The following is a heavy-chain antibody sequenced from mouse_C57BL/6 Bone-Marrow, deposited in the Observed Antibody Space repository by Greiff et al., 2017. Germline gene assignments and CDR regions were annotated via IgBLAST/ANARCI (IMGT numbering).Heavy chain of an antibody. J-gene: IGHJ1*03. CDR2: IDPANGNT. CDR1: GFNIKNTY. Sequence: EVQLQQSVAELVRPGASVKLSCTASGFNIKNTYMHWVKQRPEQGLEWIGRIDPANGNTKYAPKFQGKATIAADTSSNTAYLQLRSLTSEDTAIYYCARSPIYYDYYWYFDVWGTGTTVTVSS. D-gene: IGHD2-4*01. V-gene: IGHV14-3*01. CDR3: ARSPIYYDYYWYFDV.